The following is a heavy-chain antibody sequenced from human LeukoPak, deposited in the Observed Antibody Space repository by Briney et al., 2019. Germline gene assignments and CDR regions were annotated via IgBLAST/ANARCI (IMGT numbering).Heavy chain of an antibody. CDR2: MNPNSGNT. Sequence: ASVKVFCKASGYTFTSYDINWVRQATGQGLEWMGWMNPNSGNTGYAQKFQGRVTMTRNTSISTAYMELSSLRSEDTAVYYCARDLRSGSYLGPWGQGTLVTVSS. V-gene: IGHV1-8*01. CDR1: GYTFTSYD. D-gene: IGHD1-26*01. J-gene: IGHJ5*02. CDR3: ARDLRSGSYLGP.